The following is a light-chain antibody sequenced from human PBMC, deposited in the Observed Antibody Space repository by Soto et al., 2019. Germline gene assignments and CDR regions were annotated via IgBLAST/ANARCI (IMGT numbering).Light chain of an antibody. J-gene: IGKJ5*01. Sequence: EIVMTQSPATLSVSPGERATLSCRASQSVSSNLAWYQQKPGQAPRLLIYDASKRASGIPARFSGSGSGTDFAFTISSLQPEDIATYYCQHYDNLPITFGQGTRLEIK. CDR1: QSVSSN. CDR2: DAS. V-gene: IGKV3D-15*01. CDR3: QHYDNLPIT.